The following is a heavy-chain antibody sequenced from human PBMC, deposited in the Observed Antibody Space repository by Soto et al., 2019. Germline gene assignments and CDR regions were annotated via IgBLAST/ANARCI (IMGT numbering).Heavy chain of an antibody. Sequence: GGSLRLSCAASGFTFSSYWMHWVRQAPGKGLEWVSRINSDGDSTNYADSVKGRFTISRDNSKNTLYMQMNSLRAEDTAVYYCAKQQGPGTPYYYAMDVWGQGTTVTVSS. CDR3: AKQQGPGTPYYYAMDV. V-gene: IGHV3-74*01. J-gene: IGHJ6*02. D-gene: IGHD1-1*01. CDR2: INSDGDST. CDR1: GFTFSSYW.